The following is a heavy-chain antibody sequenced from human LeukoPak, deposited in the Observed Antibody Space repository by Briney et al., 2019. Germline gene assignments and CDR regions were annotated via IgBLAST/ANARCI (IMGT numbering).Heavy chain of an antibody. J-gene: IGHJ4*02. D-gene: IGHD2-15*01. CDR3: AKKRSSGGATQFDS. CDR1: GFTFSSDG. V-gene: IGHV3-23*01. CDR2: TSGSGDDT. Sequence: PGGSLRLSCVASGFTFSSDGMSWVRQAPGKGLEWVSSTSGSGDDTYYADSVKGRFTLSRDNSKNTLYLQMNSLRADDTAVYYCAKKRSSGGATQFDSWGQGTLVTVSS.